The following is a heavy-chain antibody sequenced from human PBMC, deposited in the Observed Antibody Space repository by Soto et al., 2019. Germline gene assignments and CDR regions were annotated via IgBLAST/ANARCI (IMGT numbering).Heavy chain of an antibody. V-gene: IGHV4-39*01. Sequence: SETLSLTCTVSGGSISSSSYYWGWIRQPPGKGLEWIGSIYYSGSTYYNPSLKSRVTISVDTSKNQFSLKLSSLTAADTAVYYCAKGGSGSYSNAFDIWGQGTMVTVSS. CDR2: IYYSGST. CDR1: GGSISSSSYY. J-gene: IGHJ3*02. D-gene: IGHD3-10*01. CDR3: AKGGSGSYSNAFDI.